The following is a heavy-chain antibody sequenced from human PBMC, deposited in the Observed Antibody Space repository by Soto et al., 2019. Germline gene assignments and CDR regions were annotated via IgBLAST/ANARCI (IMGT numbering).Heavy chain of an antibody. V-gene: IGHV4-39*01. D-gene: IGHD1-7*01. J-gene: IGHJ6*02. CDR1: GGSISSSSYY. Sequence: SETLSLTCTVSGGSISSSSYYWGWIRQPPGKGLEWIGSIYSGGSTYYNPSLKSRVTISVDTSKNQFSLKLSSVTAADTAVYYCASQLNSVDGWGQGTTVTVSS. CDR2: IYSGGST. CDR3: ASQLNSVDG.